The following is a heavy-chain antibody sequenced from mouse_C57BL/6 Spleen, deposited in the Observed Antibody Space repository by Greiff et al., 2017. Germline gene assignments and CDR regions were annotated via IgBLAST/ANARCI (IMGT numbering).Heavy chain of an antibody. V-gene: IGHV1-52*01. J-gene: IGHJ2*01. CDR2: IDPSDSET. CDR1: GYTFTSYW. CDR3: ARSNLDY. D-gene: IGHD2-5*01. Sequence: QVHVKQPGAELVRPGSSVKLSCKASGYTFTSYWMHWVKQRPIQGLEWIGNIDPSDSETHYNQKFKDKATLTVDKSSSTAYMQLSSLTSEDSAVYYCARSNLDYWGQGTTLTVSS.